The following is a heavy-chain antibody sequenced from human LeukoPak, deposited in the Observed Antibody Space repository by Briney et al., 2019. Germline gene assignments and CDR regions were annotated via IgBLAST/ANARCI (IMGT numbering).Heavy chain of an antibody. CDR2: INHSGST. Sequence: PSETLSLTCAVYGGSFSGYYWSWIRQPPGKGLEWIGEINHSGSTNYNPSLKSRVTISVDTSKNQFSLKLSSVTAADTAVYYCARGRPRCYYGSGSYYRGPFDYWGQGTLVTVSS. V-gene: IGHV4-34*01. J-gene: IGHJ4*02. CDR1: GGSFSGYY. CDR3: ARGRPRCYYGSGSYYRGPFDY. D-gene: IGHD3-10*01.